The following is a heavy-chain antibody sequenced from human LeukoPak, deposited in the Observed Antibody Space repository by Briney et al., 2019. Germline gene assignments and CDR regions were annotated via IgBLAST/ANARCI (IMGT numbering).Heavy chain of an antibody. CDR2: IYYRGST. CDR1: GGSVSSGLHY. Sequence: SETLSLTCTVSGGSVSSGLHYWHWIRQPPGKGLEWIAYIYYRGSTDYNPSLKSRVTMSVDTSKNQFSLKLRSVTAADTAVYYCARDSHFCSGISCDLGWFDPWGQGTLVTVSS. V-gene: IGHV4-61*01. J-gene: IGHJ5*02. CDR3: ARDSHFCSGISCDLGWFDP. D-gene: IGHD2-2*01.